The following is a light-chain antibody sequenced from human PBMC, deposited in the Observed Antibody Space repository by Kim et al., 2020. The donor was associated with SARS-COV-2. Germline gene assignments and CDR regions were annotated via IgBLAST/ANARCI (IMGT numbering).Light chain of an antibody. V-gene: IGLV2-8*01. CDR2: EVS. CDR1: SSDVGGYHN. CDR3: SSFAGSNNV. J-gene: IGLJ1*01. Sequence: PGQSVTVSCTGTSSDVGGYHNGSGYQQLPGKAPKLMIYEVSKRPSGVPDRFSGSKSGNTASLTVSGLQAEDEADYYCSSFAGSNNVFGTGTKVTVL.